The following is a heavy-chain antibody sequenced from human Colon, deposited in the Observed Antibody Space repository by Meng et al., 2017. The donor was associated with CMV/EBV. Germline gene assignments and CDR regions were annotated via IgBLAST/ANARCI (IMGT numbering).Heavy chain of an antibody. CDR3: ARGDDFWSGTPFDY. CDR2: IYSGGST. V-gene: IGHV3-53*01. Sequence: GGSLRLSCAASGFTVSSNYMSWVRQAPGKGLEWASVIYSGGSTYYADSVKGRFTISRDNSKNTLYLQMNSLRAEDTAVYYCARGDDFWSGTPFDYWGQGTLVTVSS. J-gene: IGHJ4*02. D-gene: IGHD3-3*01. CDR1: GFTVSSNY.